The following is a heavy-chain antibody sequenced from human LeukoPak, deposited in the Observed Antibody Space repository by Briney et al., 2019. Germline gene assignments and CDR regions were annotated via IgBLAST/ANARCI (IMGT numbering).Heavy chain of an antibody. CDR2: IIPILGIA. CDR3: AIVNFDY. J-gene: IGHJ4*02. Sequence: SVNVSCQASRGTFSRYTISWVRQAPGQRLEWMGRIIPILGIANYAQKFQGRVTIPADKSTSTAYMELSSLRSEDTAVYYCAIVNFDYWGQGTLVTVSS. V-gene: IGHV1-69*02. CDR1: RGTFSRYT.